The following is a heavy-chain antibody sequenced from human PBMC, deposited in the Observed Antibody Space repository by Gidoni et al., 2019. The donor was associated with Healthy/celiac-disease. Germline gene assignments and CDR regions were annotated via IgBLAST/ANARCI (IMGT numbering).Heavy chain of an antibody. CDR3: ATSGSYYLNYFDY. CDR1: GFTFSSYA. V-gene: IGHV3-64*01. J-gene: IGHJ4*02. CDR2: ISSNGGST. Sequence: EVQLFVSGGGLVHPGGSLRLSFAASGFTFSSYAMHWVRQAPGKGLEYVSAISSNGGSTYYANSVKGRFTISRDNSKNTLYLQMGSLRAEDMAVYYCATSGSYYLNYFDYWGQGTLVTVSS. D-gene: IGHD1-26*01.